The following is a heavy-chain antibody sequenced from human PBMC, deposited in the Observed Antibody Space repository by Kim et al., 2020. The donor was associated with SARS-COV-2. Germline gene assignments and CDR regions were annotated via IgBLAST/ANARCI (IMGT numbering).Heavy chain of an antibody. D-gene: IGHD5-18*01. J-gene: IGHJ5*02. CDR1: GGSFSGYY. Sequence: SETLSLTCAVYGGSFSGYYWSWIRQPPGKGLEWIGEINHSGSTNYNPSLKSRVTISVDTSKNQFSLKLSSVTAADTAVYYCARGMVQLWSRHNWFDPWGQGTLVTVSS. V-gene: IGHV4-34*01. CDR2: INHSGST. CDR3: ARGMVQLWSRHNWFDP.